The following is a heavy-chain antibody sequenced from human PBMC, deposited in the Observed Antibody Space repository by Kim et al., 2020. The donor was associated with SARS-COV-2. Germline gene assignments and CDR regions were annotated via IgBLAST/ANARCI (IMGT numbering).Heavy chain of an antibody. CDR3: TRACDTAMAYYYYGMDV. J-gene: IGHJ6*02. V-gene: IGHV3-49*03. CDR1: GFTFGDYA. Sequence: GGSLRLSCTASGFTFGDYAMSWFRQAPGKGLEWVGFIRSKAYGGTTEYAASVKGRFTISRDDSKSIAYLQMNSLKTEDTAVYYCTRACDTAMAYYYYGMDVWGQGTTVTVSS. D-gene: IGHD5-18*01. CDR2: IRSKAYGGTT.